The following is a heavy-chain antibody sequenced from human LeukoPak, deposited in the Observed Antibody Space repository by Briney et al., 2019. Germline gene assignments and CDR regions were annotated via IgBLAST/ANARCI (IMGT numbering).Heavy chain of an antibody. CDR3: AGGDWGYYFDY. Sequence: SETLSLTCTVSGGSISSGSYYWSWIRQPAGKGLEWIGRIYTSGSTNYNPSLKSRVPISVDTSKNQFSLKLSSVTAADTAVYYCAGGDWGYYFDYWGQGTLVTVSS. D-gene: IGHD3/OR15-3a*01. V-gene: IGHV4-61*02. CDR2: IYTSGST. J-gene: IGHJ4*02. CDR1: GGSISSGSYY.